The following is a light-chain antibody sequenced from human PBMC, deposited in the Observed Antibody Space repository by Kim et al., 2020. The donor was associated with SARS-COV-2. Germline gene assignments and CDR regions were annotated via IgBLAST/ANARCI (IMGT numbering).Light chain of an antibody. CDR1: QSISSH. CDR3: QHYSGYPLT. Sequence: DIQMTQSPSSLSASVGDRVTITCRTTQSISSHLNWYQQKPGKAPKLLIYTASTLESGVPSRFSGSGSETEFTLTISSLQPDDFATYYCQHYSGYPLTFGGGTKVDIK. J-gene: IGKJ4*01. V-gene: IGKV1-5*03. CDR2: TAS.